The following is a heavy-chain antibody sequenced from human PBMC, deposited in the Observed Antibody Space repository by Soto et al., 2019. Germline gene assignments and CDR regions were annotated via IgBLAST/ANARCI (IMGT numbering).Heavy chain of an antibody. J-gene: IGHJ4*02. CDR3: AKEDGY. CDR1: GFTFSSYA. CDR2: ISYDGSNK. Sequence: QVQLVESGGCVVQPGRSLRLSCAASGFTFSSYAMHWVRQAPGKGLEWVAVISYDGSNKYYADSVKGRFTISRDNSKNTLYLQMNSLRAEDTAVYYCAKEDGYWGQGTLVTVSS. V-gene: IGHV3-30-3*01.